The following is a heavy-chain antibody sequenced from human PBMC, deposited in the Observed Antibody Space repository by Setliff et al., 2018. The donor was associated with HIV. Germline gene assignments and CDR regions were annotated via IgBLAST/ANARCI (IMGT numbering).Heavy chain of an antibody. V-gene: IGHV4-61*02. CDR2: IYTSGST. D-gene: IGHD4-17*01. CDR1: GGSFSSGSYY. CDR3: ARDLPNDYGGNRFAFDI. Sequence: KPSETLSLTCTVSGGSFSSGSYYWSWIRQSAGKGLEWIGRIYTSGSTNYNPSLKSRVTMPVDTSKNQFSLKLSSVTAADTAVYYCARDLPNDYGGNRFAFDIWGQGTMVTVSS. J-gene: IGHJ3*02.